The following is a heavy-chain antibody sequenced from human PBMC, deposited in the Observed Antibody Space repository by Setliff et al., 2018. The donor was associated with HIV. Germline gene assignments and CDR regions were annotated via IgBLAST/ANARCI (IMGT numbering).Heavy chain of an antibody. CDR3: ARDWVAGTSGYYYYYMDV. Sequence: AASVKVSCKASGYTFTGYYMHWVRQAPGQGLEWMGRINPNSGGTNYAQKFQGRVTMTRDTSISTAYMELSRLRSDDTAVYYCARDWVAGTSGYYYYYMDVWGKGTTVTVS. CDR1: GYTFTGYY. CDR2: INPNSGGT. V-gene: IGHV1-2*06. J-gene: IGHJ6*03. D-gene: IGHD6-19*01.